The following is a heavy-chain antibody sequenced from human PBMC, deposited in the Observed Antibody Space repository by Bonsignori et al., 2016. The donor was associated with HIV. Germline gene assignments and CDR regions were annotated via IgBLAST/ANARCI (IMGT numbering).Heavy chain of an antibody. CDR1: GFTFSSYG. D-gene: IGHD3-22*01. CDR2: IRYDGSNK. CDR3: AKQDSSGYYSSTDY. V-gene: IGHV3-30*02. J-gene: IGHJ4*02. Sequence: GGSLRLSCAASGFTFSSYGMHWVRQAPGKGLEWVAFIRYDGSNKYYADSVKGRFTISRDNSKNTLYLQMNSLRAEDTAVYYCAKQDSSGYYSSTDYWGQGTLVTVSS.